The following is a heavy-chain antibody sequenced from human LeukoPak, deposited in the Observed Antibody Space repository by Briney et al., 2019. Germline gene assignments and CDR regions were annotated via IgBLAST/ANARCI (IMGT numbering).Heavy chain of an antibody. Sequence: GGSLRLSCETSGFTFNRFWMTWVRQAPGKGLEWAANIKQDGSEKYYVDSVKGRFTISRDNAKTSVYLQMNSLRAEDTAIYYCAREDDWNYEDYWGQGTLVTVSS. CDR2: IKQDGSEK. J-gene: IGHJ4*02. V-gene: IGHV3-7*01. CDR3: AREDDWNYEDY. CDR1: GFTFNRFW. D-gene: IGHD1-7*01.